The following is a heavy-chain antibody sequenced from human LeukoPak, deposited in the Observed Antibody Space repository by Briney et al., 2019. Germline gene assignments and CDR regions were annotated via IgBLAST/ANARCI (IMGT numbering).Heavy chain of an antibody. Sequence: GVSLRLSCEASGFTFSNYWMHWVRQSPGEGVVWLSRIKTGGSRTNYVDSVKARLTISRDNTESTLSLKMNSLRAEDPAVYFCARDVGTHGGSLGGYWGQGTLVTVLS. V-gene: IGHV3-74*01. CDR1: GFTFSNYW. D-gene: IGHD2-15*01. CDR3: ARDVGTHGGSLGGY. J-gene: IGHJ4*02. CDR2: IKTGGSRT.